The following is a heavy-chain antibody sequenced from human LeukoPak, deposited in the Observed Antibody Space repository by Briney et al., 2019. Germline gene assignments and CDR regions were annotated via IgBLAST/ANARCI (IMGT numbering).Heavy chain of an antibody. J-gene: IGHJ4*02. CDR2: IRYDGSNK. Sequence: QPGGSLRLSCAASGFTFSSYGMHWVRQAPGKGLEWVAFIRYDGSNKYYADSVKGRFTISRDNSKNTLYLQMNSLRAEDTAVYYCAKDRSSGSYYGPPQHFDNWGQGTLVTVSS. CDR3: AKDRSSGSYYGPPQHFDN. D-gene: IGHD1-26*01. V-gene: IGHV3-30*02. CDR1: GFTFSSYG.